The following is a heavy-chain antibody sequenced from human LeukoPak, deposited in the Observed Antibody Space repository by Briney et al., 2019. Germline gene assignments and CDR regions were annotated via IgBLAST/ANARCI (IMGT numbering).Heavy chain of an antibody. J-gene: IGHJ4*02. CDR3: ARAVTTVTRGGLVFDY. CDR2: VNSTGGTM. Sequence: VGCLRLSCAASGFTFSSYAMNWVRQAPGKGLDWVAFVNSTGGTMYYADSVKGRFSISRDSAKNSLYLQMNSLRDEDMAVYYCARAVTTVTRGGLVFDYWGQGTLVTVSS. D-gene: IGHD4-17*01. CDR1: GFTFSSYA. V-gene: IGHV3-48*02.